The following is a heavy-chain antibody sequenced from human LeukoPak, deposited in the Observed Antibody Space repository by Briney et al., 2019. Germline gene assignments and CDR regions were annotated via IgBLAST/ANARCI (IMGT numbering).Heavy chain of an antibody. CDR2: IYWNDEK. J-gene: IGHJ4*02. CDR3: VHRYTVVLSEYFDY. D-gene: IGHD3-16*01. Sequence: SGPTPVNPTQTLTLTCTFSGFSLTTHGVGVGWVRQPPGEALEWLALIYWNDEKRYSPSLKSRLTITRDTSKNQVVLTMTNVDAVDTGTYYCVHRYTVVLSEYFDYWGQGTLVTVSS. V-gene: IGHV2-5*01. CDR1: GFSLTTHGVG.